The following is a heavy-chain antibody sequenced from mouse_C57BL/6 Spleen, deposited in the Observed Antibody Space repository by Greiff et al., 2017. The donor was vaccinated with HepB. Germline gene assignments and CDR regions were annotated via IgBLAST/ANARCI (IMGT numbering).Heavy chain of an antibody. D-gene: IGHD4-1*01. CDR2: IYPGDGDT. J-gene: IGHJ2*01. CDR1: GYAFSSYW. Sequence: QVQLQHSGAELVKPGASVKISCKASGYAFSSYWMNWVKQRPGKGLEWIGQIYPGDGDTNYNGKFKGKATLTADKSSSTAYMQLSSLTSEDSAVYFCARSANWDKGDDYWGQGTTLTVSS. V-gene: IGHV1-80*01. CDR3: ARSANWDKGDDY.